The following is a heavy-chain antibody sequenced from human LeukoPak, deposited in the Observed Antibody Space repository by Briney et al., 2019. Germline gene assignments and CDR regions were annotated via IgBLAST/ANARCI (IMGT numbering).Heavy chain of an antibody. CDR3: ARLKGRYSYGSGDR. Sequence: GGSLKISCKGSGSRFTSYWIGWVRQMPGKGLEGIGIIYPGDSDTRYSPSFQGQVTISADKSISTAYLQWSSLKASDTAMYYCARLKGRYSYGSGDRWGQGTLVTVSS. CDR2: IYPGDSDT. D-gene: IGHD5-18*01. J-gene: IGHJ5*02. CDR1: GSRFTSYW. V-gene: IGHV5-51*01.